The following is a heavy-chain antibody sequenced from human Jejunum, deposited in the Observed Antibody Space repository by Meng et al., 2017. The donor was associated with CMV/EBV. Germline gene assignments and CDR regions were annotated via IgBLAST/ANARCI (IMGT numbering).Heavy chain of an antibody. CDR1: GVTFDDYG. V-gene: IGHV3-23*03. CDR3: AKTWDY. CDR2: IYSGDSGT. Sequence: SWQPSGVTFDDYGMSWVRQVPGKGLEWVSLIYSGDSGTYYADSVKGRFTISRDNSKNTLYLQMNNLRAEDTAVYYCAKTWDYWGQGTLVTVSS. J-gene: IGHJ4*02.